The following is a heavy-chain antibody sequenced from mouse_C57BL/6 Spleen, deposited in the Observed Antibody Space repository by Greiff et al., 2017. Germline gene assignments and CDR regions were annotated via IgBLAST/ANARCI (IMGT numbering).Heavy chain of an antibody. V-gene: IGHV1-22*01. CDR3: ARSDYGNYVLFDY. CDR2: INPNNGGT. D-gene: IGHD2-1*01. CDR1: GYTFTDYN. J-gene: IGHJ2*01. Sequence: VQLQQSGPELVKPGASVKMSCKASGYTFTDYNMHWVKQSHGKSLEWIGYINPNNGGTSYNQKFKGKATLTVNKSSSTAYMELRSLTSEDSAVYYCARSDYGNYVLFDYWGQGTTLTVSS.